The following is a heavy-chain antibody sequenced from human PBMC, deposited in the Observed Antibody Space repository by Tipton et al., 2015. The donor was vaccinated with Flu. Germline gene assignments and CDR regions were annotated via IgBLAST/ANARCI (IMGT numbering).Heavy chain of an antibody. D-gene: IGHD3-10*01. CDR3: ASGASGRITMVRGVIS. CDR2: ISSSSSYI. CDR1: GFTFSSYS. J-gene: IGHJ4*02. V-gene: IGHV3-21*01. Sequence: SLRLSCAASGFTFSSYSMNWVRQAPGKGLEWVSSISSSSSYIYYADSVKGRFTISRDNAKNPLYLQMNSLRAEDTAVYYCASGASGRITMVRGVISWGQGTLVTVSS.